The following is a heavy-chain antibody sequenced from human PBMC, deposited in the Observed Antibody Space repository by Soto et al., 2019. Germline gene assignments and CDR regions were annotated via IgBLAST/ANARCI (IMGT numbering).Heavy chain of an antibody. CDR2: ISYVGSNK. J-gene: IGHJ4*02. V-gene: IGHV3-30-3*01. CDR1: GLTVSSYA. Sequence: PGGALRLFCAASGLTVSSYAMHRVRQAPGKGLEWVAVISYVGSNKYYADSVTGRFTISRDNSKNTLYLQMNSLRAEDTAVYYCARDDCSSTSCYGLDYWGQGTLVTFSS. D-gene: IGHD2-2*01. CDR3: ARDDCSSTSCYGLDY.